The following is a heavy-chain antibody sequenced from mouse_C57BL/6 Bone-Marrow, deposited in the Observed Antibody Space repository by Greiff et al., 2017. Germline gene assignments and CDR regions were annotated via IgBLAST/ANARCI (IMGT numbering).Heavy chain of an antibody. D-gene: IGHD4-1*01. Sequence: QVQLKESGAELVRPGTSVKVSCKASGYAFTNYLIEWVKQRPGQGLEWIGVINPGSGGTNYNEKFKGKATLTADKSSSTAYMQLSSLTSEDSAVYFCARSELGRWFAYWGQGTLVTVSA. J-gene: IGHJ3*01. CDR2: INPGSGGT. CDR3: ARSELGRWFAY. V-gene: IGHV1-54*01. CDR1: GYAFTNYL.